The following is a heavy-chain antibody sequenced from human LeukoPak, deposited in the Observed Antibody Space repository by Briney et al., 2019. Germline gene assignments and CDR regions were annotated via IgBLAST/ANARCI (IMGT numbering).Heavy chain of an antibody. CDR1: GGSISSDTYY. J-gene: IGHJ4*02. CDR2: IYYSGST. Sequence: SETLSLTCTVSGGSISSDTYYWGWIRQPPGKGLEWIGSIYYSGSTYYNPSLKSRVTISVDTSKNQFSLKLSSVTAADTAVYYCARTEAVAGTIDYWGQGTLVTVSS. CDR3: ARTEAVAGTIDY. D-gene: IGHD6-19*01. V-gene: IGHV4-39*07.